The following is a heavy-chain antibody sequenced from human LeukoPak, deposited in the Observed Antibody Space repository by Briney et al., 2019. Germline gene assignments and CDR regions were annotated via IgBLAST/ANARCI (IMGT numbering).Heavy chain of an antibody. D-gene: IGHD1-26*01. Sequence: SETLSLTCTVSGGSISSYYWIWIRQAPGKGLEWIGYIYYSGTTKYNPSLMGRVSISVDTSKNQFSLRLSSVAAAGTAVYYCARHGGSYFYYWGQGTLVTVSS. J-gene: IGHJ4*02. CDR3: ARHGGSYFYY. CDR1: GGSISSYY. V-gene: IGHV4-59*08. CDR2: IYYSGTT.